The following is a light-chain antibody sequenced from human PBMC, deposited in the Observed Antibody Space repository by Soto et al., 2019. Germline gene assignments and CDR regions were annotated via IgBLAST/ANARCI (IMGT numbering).Light chain of an antibody. Sequence: EIVMTQSPATLSVSPGERATLSCRASQSVSSNLAWYQQKPGQAPRLLIYGASTRATGIPARFSGSGSGTEFTLTISSLQSEAFAAYSSQQHNNSPCTLGQGTKVDI. CDR3: QQHNNSPCT. J-gene: IGKJ1*01. V-gene: IGKV3-15*01. CDR1: QSVSSN. CDR2: GAS.